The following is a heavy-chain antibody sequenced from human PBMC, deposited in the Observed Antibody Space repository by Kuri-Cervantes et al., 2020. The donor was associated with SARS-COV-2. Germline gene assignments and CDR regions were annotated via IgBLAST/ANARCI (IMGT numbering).Heavy chain of an antibody. V-gene: IGHV3-21*01. CDR3: ASQILYLGVGYFDY. CDR1: GFTFSSYS. D-gene: IGHD2-8*01. CDR2: ISSSRSYI. J-gene: IGHJ4*02. Sequence: GGSLRLSCAASGFTFSSYSMNWVRQAPGKGLDWVSSISSSRSYIYYADSVKGRFTISRDNAKNSLYLQMNSLRAEDTAVYYRASQILYLGVGYFDYWGQGTLVTVSS.